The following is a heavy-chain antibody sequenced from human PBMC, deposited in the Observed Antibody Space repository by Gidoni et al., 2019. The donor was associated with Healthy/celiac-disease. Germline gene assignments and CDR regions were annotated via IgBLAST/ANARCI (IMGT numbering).Heavy chain of an antibody. Sequence: QVQLVQSGAEVKKPGSSVKVSCKASAGPFSSYDIRWVRQAPGQGLEWMGGSIPTFCTANYVQKLEGRVTITADESTSTAYMELSSLRSEDKAVYYCARIRSCQQLVLGDLDYWGQGTLVTVSS. CDR2: SIPTFCTA. CDR1: AGPFSSYD. V-gene: IGHV1-69*01. J-gene: IGHJ4*02. CDR3: ARIRSCQQLVLGDLDY. D-gene: IGHD6-13*01.